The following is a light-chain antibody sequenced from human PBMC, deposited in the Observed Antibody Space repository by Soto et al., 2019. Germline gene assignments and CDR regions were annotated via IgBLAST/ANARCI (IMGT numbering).Light chain of an antibody. Sequence: QSVLTQPPSVSGAPGQRVTISCTESSSNIGAGYDVHWYRQLPGTAPKLLIYGNSNRPSGVPDRFSGSKSGTSASLAITGLQAEDEADYYCQSYDSSLSGGVFGGGTKVTVL. CDR2: GNS. V-gene: IGLV1-40*01. J-gene: IGLJ3*02. CDR3: QSYDSSLSGGV. CDR1: SSNIGAGYD.